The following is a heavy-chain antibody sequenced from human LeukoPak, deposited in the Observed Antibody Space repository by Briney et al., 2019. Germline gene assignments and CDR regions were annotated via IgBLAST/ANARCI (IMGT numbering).Heavy chain of an antibody. V-gene: IGHV3-48*01. CDR1: GFTFSSCA. J-gene: IGHJ3*02. D-gene: IGHD1-26*01. CDR2: ISASTGII. Sequence: GGSLRLSCAASGFTFSSCAMSWVRQAPGKGLEWVSYISASTGIIYYADSVKGRFTISRDDAKNSLYLQMNSLRAEDTAVYYCARRQGRRGIVGPTILKGAFDIWGQGTMVTVSS. CDR3: ARRQGRRGIVGPTILKGAFDI.